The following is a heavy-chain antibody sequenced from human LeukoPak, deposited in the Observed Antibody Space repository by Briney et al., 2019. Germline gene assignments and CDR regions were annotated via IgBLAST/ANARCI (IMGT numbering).Heavy chain of an antibody. CDR2: IYTSGST. D-gene: IGHD3-22*01. V-gene: IGHV4-4*07. J-gene: IGHJ6*02. CDR1: GGSISSYY. CDR3: ARDRDPYYYDSSGYYQIGMDV. Sequence: PSETLSLTCTVSGGSISSYYWSWIRQPAGKGLEWIGRIYTSGSTNYNPSLKSRVTMSVDTSKNQFSLKLSSVTAADTAVYYCARDRDPYYYDSSGYYQIGMDVWGQGTTVTVSS.